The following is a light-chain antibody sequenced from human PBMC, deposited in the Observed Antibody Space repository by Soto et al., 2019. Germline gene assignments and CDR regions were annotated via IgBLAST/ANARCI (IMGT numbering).Light chain of an antibody. Sequence: QSALTQPASVSGSPGQSITISCTGTSSDVGGYNYVSWYQQHPGKAPKLMIYEVSNRPSGVSNRFSGSKSGNTASLTISGLQAEDEADYYCSSYTSGSRYVFGTGTKVTVL. CDR2: EVS. J-gene: IGLJ1*01. CDR3: SSYTSGSRYV. V-gene: IGLV2-14*01. CDR1: SSDVGGYNY.